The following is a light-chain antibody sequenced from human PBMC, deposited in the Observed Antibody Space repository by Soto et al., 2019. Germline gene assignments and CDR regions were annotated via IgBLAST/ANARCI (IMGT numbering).Light chain of an antibody. CDR1: QIVSSSS. CDR3: QQYVSSPRT. V-gene: IGKV3-20*01. J-gene: IGKJ1*01. CDR2: GAS. Sequence: EIVLTQAPGTLSLSRGDRATLSCRASQIVSSSSLAWYQQKPGQAPRLLMYGASNRATGIPDRFSGSGSGTDFTLTISGLEPEDFAVYYCQQYVSSPRTFGQGAKVEVK.